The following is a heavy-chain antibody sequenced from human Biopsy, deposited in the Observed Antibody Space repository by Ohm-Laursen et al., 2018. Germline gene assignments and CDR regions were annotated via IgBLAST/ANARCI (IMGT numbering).Heavy chain of an antibody. Sequence: SQTLSLTRTVSFDSLTSGPENWSWIRQSPGQGLEYIWFIYSGRNTNYNPSLKNRVTMSVDTSKNQFYLKLYSMSAADTAVYYCARGRRTSGWPYFDNWGQGALVIVSP. CDR3: ARGRRTSGWPYFDN. CDR2: IYSGRNT. D-gene: IGHD6-19*01. CDR1: FDSLTSGPEN. J-gene: IGHJ4*02. V-gene: IGHV4-61*01.